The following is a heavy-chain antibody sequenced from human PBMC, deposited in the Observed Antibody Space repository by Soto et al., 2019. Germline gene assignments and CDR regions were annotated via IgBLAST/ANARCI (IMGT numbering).Heavy chain of an antibody. J-gene: IGHJ6*02. D-gene: IGHD1-7*01. Sequence: SLSCAASGFTFSSYSMNWVRQAPGKGLEWVSSISSSSSYIYYADSVEGRFTISRDNAKNSLYLQMNSLRAEDTAVYYCARYSGTTYYYGMDVWGQGTTVRVSS. V-gene: IGHV3-21*01. CDR3: ARYSGTTYYYGMDV. CDR1: GFTFSSYS. CDR2: ISSSSSYI.